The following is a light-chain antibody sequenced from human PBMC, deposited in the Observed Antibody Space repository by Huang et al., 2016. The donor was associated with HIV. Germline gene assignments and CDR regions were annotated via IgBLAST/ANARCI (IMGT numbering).Light chain of an antibody. J-gene: IGKJ2*01. V-gene: IGKV1-39*01. CDR3: QQSYSDPYT. Sequence: DIQMTQSPSSLSASVGDRVTITCQASQNIRTYLNWYQQKPGKAPKLLIYAAASLQIGVPSRFSGSVSGTDFTLTISSLQPEDFATYYCQQSYSDPYTFGQGTKLEIK. CDR2: AAA. CDR1: QNIRTY.